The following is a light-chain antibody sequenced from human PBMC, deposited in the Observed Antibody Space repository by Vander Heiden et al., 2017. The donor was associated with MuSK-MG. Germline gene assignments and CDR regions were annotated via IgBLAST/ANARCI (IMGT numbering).Light chain of an antibody. CDR1: QSVRAIY. V-gene: IGKV3-20*01. CDR3: HQDGNSPGT. CDR2: GAS. J-gene: IGKJ1*01. Sequence: ESVLTQSPGTLSLSPGDRATLSCRAIQSVRAIYLAWYQQKPGQAPRLLISGASSRATDIPDRFSGSGSGTDFTLTISRLEPEDFAVYYCHQDGNSPGTFGQGTKVEIK.